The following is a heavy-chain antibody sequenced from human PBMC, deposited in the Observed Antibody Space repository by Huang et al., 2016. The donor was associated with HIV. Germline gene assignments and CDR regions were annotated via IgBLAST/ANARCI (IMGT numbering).Heavy chain of an antibody. J-gene: IGHJ4*02. CDR3: ARQGPYDMLTGSQTYYFDY. CDR1: GASISRNIYY. D-gene: IGHD3-9*01. V-gene: IGHV4-39*01. CDR2: IYFSGRT. Sequence: QVQLQESGPGLVKPSETLSLTCNVSGASISRNIYYWGWIRQPPGKGLEWIGSIYFSGRTFYNPSLKSRVTISVDTSKNQFSLKLRSVTAADTAVYYCARQGPYDMLTGSQTYYFDYWGWGTLVAVSS.